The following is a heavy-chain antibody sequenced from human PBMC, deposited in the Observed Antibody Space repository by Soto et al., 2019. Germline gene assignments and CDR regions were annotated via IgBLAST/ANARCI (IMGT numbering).Heavy chain of an antibody. CDR2: IYHSGGT. CDR1: AGSISSGGYY. V-gene: IGHV4-31*03. CDR3: ARDRGGYGVYDY. Sequence: QVQLQESGPGLVKPSQTLSLTCSVSAGSISSGGYYWNWIRQPPGKGLEWIGYIYHSGGTYSSPSLRSRVTISVYTSKNQLSLKLSSVTAADTAVYYCARDRGGYGVYDYWGQGTLVTVSS. J-gene: IGHJ4*02. D-gene: IGHD5-12*01.